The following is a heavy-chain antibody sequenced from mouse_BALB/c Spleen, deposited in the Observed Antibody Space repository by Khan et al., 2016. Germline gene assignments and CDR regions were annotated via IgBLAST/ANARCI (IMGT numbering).Heavy chain of an antibody. D-gene: IGHD1-1*01. CDR1: GYSFTGYN. Sequence: VQLQQSGPELEKPGASVKISCKASGYSFTGYNMNWVKQSNGKSLEWIGNIDPYYGGISYNQKFKGKATLTVDKSSSTAYMQLKRLTSEDSALYYCARSGYGSSYAMDYWGQGTSFTVSS. CDR3: ARSGYGSSYAMDY. V-gene: IGHV1-39*01. CDR2: IDPYYGGI. J-gene: IGHJ4*01.